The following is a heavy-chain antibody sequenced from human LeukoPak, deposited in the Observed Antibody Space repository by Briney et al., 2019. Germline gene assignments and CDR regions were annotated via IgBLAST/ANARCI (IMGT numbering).Heavy chain of an antibody. CDR2: IYYSGST. V-gene: IGHV4-30-4*01. J-gene: IGHJ4*02. CDR3: ARAALPYSTAGGAFDY. Sequence: SETLSLTCTVSGGSISSGDYYWSRIRQPPGKGLEWIGYIYYSGSTYYNPSLKSRVTISVDTSKNQFSLKLSSVTAADTAVYYCARAALPYSTAGGAFDYWGQGTLVTVSS. D-gene: IGHD6-13*01. CDR1: GGSISSGDYY.